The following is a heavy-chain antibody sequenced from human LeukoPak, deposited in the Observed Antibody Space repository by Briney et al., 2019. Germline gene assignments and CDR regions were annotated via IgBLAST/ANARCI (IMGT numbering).Heavy chain of an antibody. J-gene: IGHJ3*02. CDR1: GFTFSSYA. V-gene: IGHV3-23*01. CDR2: ISGSGGST. D-gene: IGHD3-10*01. CDR3: PKVWRKLLWRDAFDI. Sequence: GGSLRLSCGTSGFTFSSYAMSWVRQAPGKGLEWVSAISGSGGSTYYADSVKGRFTISRDNSKNTLYLQMNSLRAEDTAVYYCPKVWRKLLWRDAFDIWGQGTKVTVSS.